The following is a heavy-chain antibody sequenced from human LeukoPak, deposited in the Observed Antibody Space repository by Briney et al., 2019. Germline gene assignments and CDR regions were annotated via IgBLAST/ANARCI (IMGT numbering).Heavy chain of an antibody. CDR1: GVAINSGSYY. J-gene: IGHJ6*03. V-gene: IGHV4-61*02. D-gene: IGHD4-11*01. CDR3: ARVPGYGNTSYYYYFMDV. Sequence: PSQTLSLTCTLSGVAINSGSYYWSWIRQPAGKGLEWIGRIYTSGSTNYNPSLKSRVTISVDTSMNQFSLKLSSVTAADTAVYYCARVPGYGNTSYYYYFMDVWGKGTTVTVSS. CDR2: IYTSGST.